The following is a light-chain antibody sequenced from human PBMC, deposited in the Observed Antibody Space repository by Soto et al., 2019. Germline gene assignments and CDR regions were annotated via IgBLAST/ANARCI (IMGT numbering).Light chain of an antibody. CDR1: SSNIGAGYD. J-gene: IGLJ3*02. CDR3: QSYDSSLSGSV. CDR2: GNS. V-gene: IGLV1-40*01. Sequence: QLVLTQPPSVSGAPGQRVTISCTGSSSNIGAGYDVHWYQQLPGTDPKLLIYGNSNRPSGVPDRFSGSESGTSASLAITGLQAEDEADYYCQSYDSSLSGSVFGGGTKLTVL.